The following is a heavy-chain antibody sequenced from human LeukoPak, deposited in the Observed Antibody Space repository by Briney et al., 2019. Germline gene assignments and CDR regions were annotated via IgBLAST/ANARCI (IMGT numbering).Heavy chain of an antibody. D-gene: IGHD3-3*01. J-gene: IGHJ4*02. Sequence: PGXSLRLSCAASGFTFSSYWMSWVGQAQGKGLEWVANIKQDGSEKYYVDSVKGRFTISRDNAKNSLYLQMNSLRAEDTAVYYCARGFLEWLFWGQGTLVTVSS. CDR3: ARGFLEWLF. CDR1: GFTFSSYW. CDR2: IKQDGSEK. V-gene: IGHV3-7*01.